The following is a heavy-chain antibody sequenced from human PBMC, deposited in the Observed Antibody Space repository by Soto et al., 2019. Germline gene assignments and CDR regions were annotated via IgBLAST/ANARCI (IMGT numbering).Heavy chain of an antibody. Sequence: QVQLVQSGAEVKKPGASVKVSCKASGYTFTSYGISWVRQAPGQGLEWMGWISAYNGNTNYAQKLQGRVTMTTDTPASTGYMELRILTSYDPAVYYCASGVGWEPLDYWCQGTLVSVSS. CDR3: ASGVGWEPLDY. V-gene: IGHV1-18*01. D-gene: IGHD1-26*01. J-gene: IGHJ4*02. CDR2: ISAYNGNT. CDR1: GYTFTSYG.